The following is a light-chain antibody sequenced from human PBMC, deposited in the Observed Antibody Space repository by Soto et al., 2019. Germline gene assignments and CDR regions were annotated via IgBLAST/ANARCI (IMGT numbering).Light chain of an antibody. CDR1: QSISSW. J-gene: IGKJ1*01. CDR2: KAS. CDR3: QQYNSSPVT. V-gene: IGKV1-5*03. Sequence: DIQMTQSPSTLSASVGDRVTITCRASQSISSWLAWYQQKPGKAPKLLIYKASSLESGVPSRFSGSGSGTEFTLTISSLQPDDFATYYCQQYNSSPVTFRQGTKVEIK.